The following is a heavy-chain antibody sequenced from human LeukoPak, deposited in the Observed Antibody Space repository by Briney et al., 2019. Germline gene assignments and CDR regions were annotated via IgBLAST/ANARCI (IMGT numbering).Heavy chain of an antibody. CDR2: IYSGGST. V-gene: IGHV3-53*01. Sequence: GGSLRLSCAASGFTVSSNYMSWVRQAPGKGLEWVSVIYSGGSTYYADSVKGRFTISRDDAKNTLYLQMNSLRAEDTAVYYCARETEYYGPGSYYIGYWGQGTLVTVSS. J-gene: IGHJ4*02. CDR3: ARETEYYGPGSYYIGY. CDR1: GFTVSSNY. D-gene: IGHD3-10*01.